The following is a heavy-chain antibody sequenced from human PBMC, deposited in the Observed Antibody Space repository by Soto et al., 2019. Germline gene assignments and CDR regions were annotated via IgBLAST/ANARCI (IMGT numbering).Heavy chain of an antibody. D-gene: IGHD6-6*01. J-gene: IGHJ6*02. Sequence: SLRDSGKTSGGTFRSYPLPGVQHTPGQGLEWMGGIIPIFGTANYAQKFQGRVTITADESTSTAYMELSSLRSEDTAVYYCASSIAARDYYYYGMDVWGQGTTVTVSS. CDR3: ASSIAARDYYYYGMDV. CDR2: IIPIFGTA. CDR1: GGTFRSYP. V-gene: IGHV1-69*01.